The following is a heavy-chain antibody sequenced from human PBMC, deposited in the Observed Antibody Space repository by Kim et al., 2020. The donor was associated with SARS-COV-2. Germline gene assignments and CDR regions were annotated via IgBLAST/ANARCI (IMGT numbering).Heavy chain of an antibody. J-gene: IGHJ6*02. CDR1: GFTFSSYG. CDR3: ARDTAVGYDDVWGGYRLAYDGMDV. Sequence: GGSLRLSCAASGFTFSSYGMHWVRQAPGKGLEWVAVICYDGSNKYYADSVKGRFTISRDNSKNTLYLQMNSLRAEDTAVYYCARDTAVGYDDVWGGYRLAYDGMDVWGQGTTVTVSS. D-gene: IGHD3-16*02. CDR2: ICYDGSNK. V-gene: IGHV3-33*01.